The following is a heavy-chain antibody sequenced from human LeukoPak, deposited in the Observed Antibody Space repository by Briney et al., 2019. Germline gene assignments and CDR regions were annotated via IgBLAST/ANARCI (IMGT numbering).Heavy chain of an antibody. CDR3: ARALRYFEPSPFGY. J-gene: IGHJ4*02. V-gene: IGHV3-33*01. CDR2: IWYDGSNK. Sequence: GGSLRPSCAASGFTFSSYGMHWVRQAPGKGLEWVAVIWYDGSNKYYADSVKGRFTISRDNSKNTLYLQMNSLRAEDTAVYYCARALRYFEPSPFGYWGQGTLVTVSS. CDR1: GFTFSSYG. D-gene: IGHD3-9*01.